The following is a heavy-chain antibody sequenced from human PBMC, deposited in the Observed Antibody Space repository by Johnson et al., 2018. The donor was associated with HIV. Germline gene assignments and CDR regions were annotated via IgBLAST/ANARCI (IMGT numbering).Heavy chain of an antibody. D-gene: IGHD1-26*01. Sequence: VQLVESGGGLVQPGGSLRLSCAASGFTFSSYWMSWVRQAPGKGLEWVANIKQDGSEKYYVDSVKGRFTISRDNAKNSLYMQMNSLRAEDTAVYYCASTLSVGFVSFDIWGQGTMVTVSS. CDR2: IKQDGSEK. V-gene: IGHV3-7*05. CDR1: GFTFSSYW. J-gene: IGHJ3*02. CDR3: ASTLSVGFVSFDI.